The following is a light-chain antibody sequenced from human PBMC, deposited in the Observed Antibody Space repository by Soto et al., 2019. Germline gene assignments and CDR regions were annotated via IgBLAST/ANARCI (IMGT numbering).Light chain of an antibody. J-gene: IGKJ5*01. CDR3: MQGTHSPIT. V-gene: IGKV2-30*02. CDR1: QSLVHSDGIAY. CDR2: QVS. Sequence: DVVMTQSPLSLPVTLGQPASISCGSKQSLVHSDGIAYFSWFQQRPGRSPRRLIYQVSNRDSGVPARFSGSGSGTDFALKISRVEAEDVGLYYCMQGTHSPITFGQGTRLEIK.